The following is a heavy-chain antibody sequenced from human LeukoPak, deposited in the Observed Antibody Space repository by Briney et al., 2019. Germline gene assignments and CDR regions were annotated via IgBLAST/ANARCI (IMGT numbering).Heavy chain of an antibody. CDR2: INPSGGST. V-gene: IGHV1-46*01. CDR3: ARSPISGVPAAIARWGNWFDP. D-gene: IGHD2-2*02. CDR1: GYTFTSYY. J-gene: IGHJ5*02. Sequence: ASVKVSCKASGYTFTSYYMHWGRQAPGQGLEWMGIINPSGGSTSYAQKFQGRVTMTRDMSTSTVYMELRSLRSEDTAVYYCARSPISGVPAAIARWGNWFDPWGQGTLVTVSS.